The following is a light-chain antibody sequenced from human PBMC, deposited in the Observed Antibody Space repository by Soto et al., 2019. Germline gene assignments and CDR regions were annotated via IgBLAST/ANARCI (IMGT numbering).Light chain of an antibody. CDR2: GAS. CDR1: QSVSST. J-gene: IGKJ2*01. Sequence: EIVMTQSPATLSVSPGERATLSCRASQSVSSTLAWYQHKPGQAPRLLIYGASTRDTGIPARFSGSGSGTEFTLTISSLQSEDFAVYYCQQYNNWPRTFGQGTKLEIK. CDR3: QQYNNWPRT. V-gene: IGKV3-15*01.